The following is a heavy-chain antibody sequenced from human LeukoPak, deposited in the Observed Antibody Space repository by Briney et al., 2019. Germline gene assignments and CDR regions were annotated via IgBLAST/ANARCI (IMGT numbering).Heavy chain of an antibody. CDR3: ATDHQMVGLGFDY. V-gene: IGHV1-2*02. D-gene: IGHD2-8*01. Sequence: VASVKVSCKASGYTFVDYYMHWVRQAPGQGLEWMGWINPNSGGTSYAQKFQGRVTLTEDTSTDTAYMELSSLRSEDTAVYYCATDHQMVGLGFDYWGQGTLVTVSS. J-gene: IGHJ4*02. CDR1: GYTFVDYY. CDR2: INPNSGGT.